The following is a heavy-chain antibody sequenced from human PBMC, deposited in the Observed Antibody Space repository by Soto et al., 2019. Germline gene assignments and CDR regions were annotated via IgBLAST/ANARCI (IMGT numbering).Heavy chain of an antibody. V-gene: IGHV1-18*01. CDR2: INVYNGNT. CDR1: GYAFTNYG. Sequence: GASVKVSCKASGYAFTNYGIRWVRQAPGQGLEWMGWINVYNGNTKYAQKVQGRVTITTDTSTSTAYMVLRSLRSDDTAVYYCARGVGSGSYYNQYNWFDPWGQGTLVTVSS. J-gene: IGHJ5*02. CDR3: ARGVGSGSYYNQYNWFDP. D-gene: IGHD3-10*01.